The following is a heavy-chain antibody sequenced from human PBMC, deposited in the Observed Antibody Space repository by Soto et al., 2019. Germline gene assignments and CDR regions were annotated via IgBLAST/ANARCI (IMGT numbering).Heavy chain of an antibody. CDR2: VWYDGSNE. Sequence: HVQLVESGGGVVQPGRSLRLSCSASGLPFSIHGMHWVRQAPGKGLEWVSLVWYDGSNENYAETVKCRFTISRDNSKNTLYLEINSLTAEETAVYYCERGQKLGDVGRHYDYWDTGTLVTVAS. CDR1: GLPFSIHG. V-gene: IGHV3-33*01. CDR3: ERGQKLGDVGRHYDY. D-gene: IGHD2-21*02. J-gene: IGHJ4*02.